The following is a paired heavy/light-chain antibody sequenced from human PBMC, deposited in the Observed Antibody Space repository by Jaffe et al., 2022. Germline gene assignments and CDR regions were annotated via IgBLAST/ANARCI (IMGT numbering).Light chain of an antibody. J-gene: IGKJ4*01. V-gene: IGKV2-28*01. CDR1: QSLLHKNGKNY. CDR2: LGS. Sequence: IVMTQSPLSLPVTPGEPASISCRSSQSLLHKNGKNYLDWYLQKPGQSPQLLIYLGSNRASGVPDRFSGSGSGTEFTLKISRVEAEDVAFYYCMQALQTPLTFGGGTKLEIK. CDR3: MQALQTPLT.
Heavy chain of an antibody. CDR2: IYTGGHT. D-gene: IGHD3-16*01. J-gene: IGHJ6*03. CDR3: ARAGNFLIPPADLYYYMDV. Sequence: QVQLQESGPGLLKPSQTLSLTCTVSTGSITSGSYYWNWIRQPAGKGLEWIGRIYTGGHTTYNPSFNSRVTISLDTSKNHLSLKLDSVTAADTAVYFCARAGNFLIPPADLYYYMDVWGKGTTVIVSS. V-gene: IGHV4-61*02. CDR1: TGSITSGSYY.